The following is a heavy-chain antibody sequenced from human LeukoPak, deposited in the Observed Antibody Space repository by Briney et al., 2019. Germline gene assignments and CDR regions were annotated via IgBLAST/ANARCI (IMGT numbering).Heavy chain of an antibody. D-gene: IGHD4-23*01. J-gene: IGHJ4*02. Sequence: PGGSLRLSCAASGFTFSSYAMSWVRQAPGKGLEWVSAISGSGGSTYYADSVKGRFTISRDNSKNTLYLQMNSLRAEDTAVYYWAKEYDYGGNSQLSSWGQGTLVTVSS. CDR3: AKEYDYGGNSQLSS. CDR1: GFTFSSYA. CDR2: ISGSGGST. V-gene: IGHV3-23*01.